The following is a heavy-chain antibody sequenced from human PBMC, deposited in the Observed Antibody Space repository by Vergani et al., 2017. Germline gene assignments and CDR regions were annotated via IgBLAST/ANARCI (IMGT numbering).Heavy chain of an antibody. J-gene: IGHJ6*02. CDR2: INPNSGGT. D-gene: IGHD4-17*01. V-gene: IGHV1-2*02. CDR1: GYTFTGYY. CDR3: ARVAPTVTTNYYYYGMDV. Sequence: QVQLVQSGAEVKKPGASVKVSCKASGYTFTGYYMHWVRQAPGQGLEWMGWINPNSGGTNYAQKLQGRVTMTTDTSTSTAYMELRSLRSDDTAVYYCARVAPTVTTNYYYYGMDVWGQGTTVTVSS.